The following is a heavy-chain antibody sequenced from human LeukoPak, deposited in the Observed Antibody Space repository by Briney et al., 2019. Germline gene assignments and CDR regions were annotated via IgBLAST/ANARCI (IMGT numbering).Heavy chain of an antibody. V-gene: IGHV3-23*01. CDR2: ISGSGGST. CDR1: GFTFSSYA. D-gene: IGHD3-3*01. J-gene: IGHJ4*02. CDR3: AKAQLQFWSGYYNFDY. Sequence: SGGSLRLSCAASGFTFSSYAMSWVRQAPGKGLEWASAISGSGGSTYYADSVKGRFTISRDNSKNTLYLQMNSLRAEDTAVYYCAKAQLQFWSGYYNFDYWGQGTLVTVSS.